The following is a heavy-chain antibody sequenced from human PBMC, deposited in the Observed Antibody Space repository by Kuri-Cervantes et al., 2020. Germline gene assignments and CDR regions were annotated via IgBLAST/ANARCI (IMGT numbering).Heavy chain of an antibody. D-gene: IGHD1/OR15-1a*01. CDR2: IKQDGSEK. J-gene: IGHJ6*03. CDR1: GGSVSSGSYY. CDR3: ARETSHMDV. V-gene: IGHV3-7*01. Sequence: GGSLRLSCTVSGGSVSSGSYYWSWIRQPPGKGLEWVANIKQDGSEKYYVDSVKGRFTISRDNAKNSLYLQMNSLRAEDTAVYYCARETSHMDVWGKGTTVAVSS.